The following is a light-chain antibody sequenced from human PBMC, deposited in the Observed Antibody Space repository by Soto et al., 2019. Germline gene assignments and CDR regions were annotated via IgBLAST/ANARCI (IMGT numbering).Light chain of an antibody. CDR2: WAS. J-gene: IGKJ2*02. CDR1: QSVLYSSSNKNY. V-gene: IGKV4-1*01. CDR3: QQYYTPPCT. Sequence: DIVMTQSPDSLAVSLGERATINCKSSQSVLYSSSNKNYLAWYQQKPGQVPKLLIYWASTRESGVPDRFSGSGSGTDFTLTITSLQAEDVAVYYCQQYYTPPCTFGQGTKLEIK.